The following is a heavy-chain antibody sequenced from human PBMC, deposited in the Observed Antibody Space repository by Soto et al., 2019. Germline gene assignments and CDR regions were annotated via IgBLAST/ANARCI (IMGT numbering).Heavy chain of an antibody. CDR1: GYTFTSYD. CDR3: WSGDRFSPRDDAFDI. Sequence: ASVKVSCKASGYTFTSYDINWVRQATGQGLEWMGWMNPNSGNTGYAQKFQGRVTMTRNTSISTAYMELSSLRSEDTAVYYCWSGDRFSPRDDAFDIRGQGTMVTVSS. D-gene: IGHD2-15*01. J-gene: IGHJ3*02. V-gene: IGHV1-8*01. CDR2: MNPNSGNT.